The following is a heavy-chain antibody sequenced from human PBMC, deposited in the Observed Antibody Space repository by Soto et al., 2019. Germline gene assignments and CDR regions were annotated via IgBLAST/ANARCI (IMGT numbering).Heavy chain of an antibody. J-gene: IGHJ6*02. V-gene: IGHV1-18*01. CDR2: ISAYNGNT. CDR3: ARHANIHHGMDI. Sequence: KGSRKTSVYRISGDGSSWVRHAPGQGLEWMGWISAYNGNTNYAQKLQGRVTMTTDTSTSTAYMELRSLRSGDSAVYCSARHANIHHGMDIRGQGTTV. CDR1: VYRISGDG.